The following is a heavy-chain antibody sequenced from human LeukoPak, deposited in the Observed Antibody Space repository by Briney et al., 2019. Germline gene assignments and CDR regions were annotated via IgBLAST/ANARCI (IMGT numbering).Heavy chain of an antibody. CDR2: IYHSGST. Sequence: SETLSLTCAVSGYSISSGYYWGWIRQPPVKGLEWIGSIYHSGSTYYNPSLKSRVTISVDTSKNQFSLNLSSVTAADTVVYYRARHDYGDYAGFDIWGQGTMVTVS. V-gene: IGHV4-38-2*01. CDR3: ARHDYGDYAGFDI. D-gene: IGHD4-17*01. CDR1: GYSISSGYY. J-gene: IGHJ3*02.